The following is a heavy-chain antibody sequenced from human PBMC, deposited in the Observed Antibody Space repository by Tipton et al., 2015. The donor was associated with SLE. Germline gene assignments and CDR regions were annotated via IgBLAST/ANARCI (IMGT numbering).Heavy chain of an antibody. CDR2: IYYSGST. J-gene: IGHJ2*01. D-gene: IGHD3-3*01. V-gene: IGHV4-39*07. CDR1: GGSISSSSYY. Sequence: TLSLTCTVSGGSISSSSYYWGWIRQPPGKGLEWIGSIYYSGSTYYNPSLKSRVTISVDTSKSQFSLKLSSVTAADTAVYYCARVGEPNHYDFWSGYHYWYFDLWGRGTLVTVSS. CDR3: ARVGEPNHYDFWSGYHYWYFDL.